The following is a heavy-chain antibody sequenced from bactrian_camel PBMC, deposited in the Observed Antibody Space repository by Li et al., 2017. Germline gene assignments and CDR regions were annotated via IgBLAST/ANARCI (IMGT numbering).Heavy chain of an antibody. D-gene: IGHD5*01. V-gene: IGHV3S55*01. CDR3: VTDGPGYDGAEYAGGITT. CDR1: GFTFENFA. Sequence: VQLVESGGGLVQPGGSLRLSCAASGFTFENFAMGWYRQVPGNECELVSTISSNGNTYYADSVKGRFTISRDSAKNTVYLQMNSLRSEDTALYYCVTDGPGYDGAEYAGGITTGARGPRSPSP. CDR2: ISSNGNT. J-gene: IGHJ4*01.